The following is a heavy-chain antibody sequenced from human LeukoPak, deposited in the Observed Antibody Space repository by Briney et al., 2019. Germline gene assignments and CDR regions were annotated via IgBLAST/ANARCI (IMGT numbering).Heavy chain of an antibody. J-gene: IGHJ3*02. CDR2: INHSGST. Sequence: MPSGTLSLTCAVSGGSISSSNWWSWARQPPGKGLEWIGEINHSGSTNYNPSLKSRVTISVDTSKNQFSLKLSSVTAADTAVYYCARYRRITIFGVVIKVDAFDIWGQGTMVTVSS. V-gene: IGHV4-4*02. CDR3: ARYRRITIFGVVIKVDAFDI. CDR1: GGSISSSNW. D-gene: IGHD3-3*01.